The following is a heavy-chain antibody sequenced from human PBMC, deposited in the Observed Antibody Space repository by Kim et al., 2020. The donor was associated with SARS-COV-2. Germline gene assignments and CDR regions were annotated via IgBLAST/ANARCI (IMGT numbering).Heavy chain of an antibody. CDR3: ARSRWFGELFFDY. Sequence: YAQKLQGRVTMTTDTSTSTAYMELRSLRSDDTAVYYCARSRWFGELFFDYWGQGTLVTVSS. J-gene: IGHJ4*02. D-gene: IGHD3-10*01. V-gene: IGHV1-18*01.